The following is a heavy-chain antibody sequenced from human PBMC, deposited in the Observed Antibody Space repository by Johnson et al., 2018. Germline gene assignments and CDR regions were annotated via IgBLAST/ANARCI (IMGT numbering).Heavy chain of an antibody. Sequence: VQLVQSGGGLVQPGGSLRLSCAASGFTFSNYNMNWVRQAPGKGLEWVSYIRSSSRTIYYADSVKGRFTISRDNAKNSLYLQMNSLREGDTARYYCARVASTTYAIDRWGQGTMVTVSS. CDR2: IRSSSRTI. V-gene: IGHV3-48*02. CDR3: ARVASTTYAIDR. D-gene: IGHD1-1*01. CDR1: GFTFSNYN. J-gene: IGHJ3*02.